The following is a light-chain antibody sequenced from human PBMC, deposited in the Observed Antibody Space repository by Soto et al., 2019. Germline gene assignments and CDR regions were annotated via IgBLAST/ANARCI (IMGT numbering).Light chain of an antibody. V-gene: IGKV1-5*03. CDR2: DAS. CDR1: ENINRW. J-gene: IGKJ4*01. CDR3: QQYNAY. Sequence: SPMIQSPSTLSASVGDRVTIACRARENINRWLAWYQQKPGKAPKLLISDASTLESGVPSRFSGSGSGTEFSLTISSLQPDDSATYYCQQYNAYFGGGTKVEIK.